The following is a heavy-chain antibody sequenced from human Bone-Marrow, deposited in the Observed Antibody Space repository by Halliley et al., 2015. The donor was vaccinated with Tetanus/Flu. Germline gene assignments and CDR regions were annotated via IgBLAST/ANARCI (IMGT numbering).Heavy chain of an antibody. Sequence: GLVKPSETLSLTCTVSGGSISSYYWSWIRQPPGKGLEWIGYIYYSGSTNYNPSLKSRVTISLDTSKNQFSLKLSSVTAADTAVYYCARSHGAYCCGGNCYSGLDYWGQGTLVTVSS. J-gene: IGHJ4*02. V-gene: IGHV4-59*01. CDR2: IYYSGST. CDR1: GGSISSYY. CDR3: ARSHGAYCCGGNCYSGLDY. D-gene: IGHD2-15*01.